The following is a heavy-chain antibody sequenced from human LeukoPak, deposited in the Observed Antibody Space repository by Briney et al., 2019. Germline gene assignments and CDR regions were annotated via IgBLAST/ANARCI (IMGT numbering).Heavy chain of an antibody. CDR2: ISYDGNNK. Sequence: GRSLRLSCSASGFTFSSYSMHWVRQAPGKGLEWVAVISYDGNNKYDADSVKGRFTISRDNSKNTLYLQMNSLRAEDTAVYYCARLPGYCSSNSCYKMTIPLDYWGQGTLVTVSS. CDR3: ARLPGYCSSNSCYKMTIPLDY. J-gene: IGHJ4*02. D-gene: IGHD2-2*02. CDR1: GFTFSSYS. V-gene: IGHV3-30-3*01.